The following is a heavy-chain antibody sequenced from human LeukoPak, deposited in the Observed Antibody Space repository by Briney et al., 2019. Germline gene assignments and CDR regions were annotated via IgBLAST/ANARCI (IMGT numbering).Heavy chain of an antibody. CDR3: ARDAARGYDPIYYSDY. CDR2: IWYDGSNK. J-gene: IGHJ4*02. CDR1: GFTFSSYG. D-gene: IGHD5-12*01. V-gene: IGHV3-33*01. Sequence: PGRSLRLSCAASGFTFSSYGMHWVRQAPGKGLEWVAVIWYDGSNKYYADSVKGRFTISRDNSKNTLYLQMNSLGAEDTAVYYCARDAARGYDPIYYSDYWGQGTLVTVSS.